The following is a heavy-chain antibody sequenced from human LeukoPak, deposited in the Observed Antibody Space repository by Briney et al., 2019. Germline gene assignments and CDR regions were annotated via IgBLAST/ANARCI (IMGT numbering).Heavy chain of an antibody. CDR1: GFTFSSYA. Sequence: PGGSLRLSCAASGFTFSSYAMHWVRQAPGKGLEWVAVISYDGSNKYYADSVKGRFTISRDNSKNTLYLQMNSLRAEDTAVYYCASGGMWHQDDAFDIWGQGTMVTVSS. CDR2: ISYDGSNK. D-gene: IGHD2-2*01. V-gene: IGHV3-30*04. CDR3: ASGGMWHQDDAFDI. J-gene: IGHJ3*02.